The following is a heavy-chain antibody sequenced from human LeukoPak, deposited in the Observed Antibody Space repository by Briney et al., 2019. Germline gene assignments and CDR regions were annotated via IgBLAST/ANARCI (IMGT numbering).Heavy chain of an antibody. J-gene: IGHJ4*02. CDR3: AKDLVRGVIIDLGDY. D-gene: IGHD3-10*01. CDR2: ISGSGGST. CDR1: GFTFSSYA. V-gene: IGHV3-23*01. Sequence: GGSLRLSCAASGFTFSSYAMSWVRQAPGKGLEWVSAISGSGGSTYYADSVKGRFTISRDNSKNTLYLQMNSLRAEDTAVYYCAKDLVRGVIIDLGDYWGQGTLVTVSS.